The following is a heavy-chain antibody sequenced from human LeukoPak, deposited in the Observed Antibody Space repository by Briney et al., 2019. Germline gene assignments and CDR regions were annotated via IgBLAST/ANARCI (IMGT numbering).Heavy chain of an antibody. CDR3: ARSTTVTPSDYYYYMDV. V-gene: IGHV4-4*07. CDR1: GGSISSYY. Sequence: SETLSLTCTVSGGSISSYYWSWIRQPAGKGLEWIGRIYTSGSTNYNPSLKSRVTMSVDTSKNQFSLKLSSVTAADTAVYYCARSTTVTPSDYYYYMDVWGKGTTDTVSS. D-gene: IGHD4-17*01. CDR2: IYTSGST. J-gene: IGHJ6*03.